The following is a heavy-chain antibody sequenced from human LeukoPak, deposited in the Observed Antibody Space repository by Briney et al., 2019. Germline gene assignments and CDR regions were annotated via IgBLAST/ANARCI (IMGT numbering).Heavy chain of an antibody. D-gene: IGHD3-10*01. V-gene: IGHV3-30*18. Sequence: PGGSLRLSCAAPGFTFSSYGMHWVRQAPGKGLEWVAVISYDGSNKYYADSVKGRFTISRDNSKNTLYLQMNSLRAEDTAVYYCAKDSKSYYYGSGSYTHPDYWGQGTLVTVSS. CDR2: ISYDGSNK. CDR3: AKDSKSYYYGSGSYTHPDY. CDR1: GFTFSSYG. J-gene: IGHJ4*02.